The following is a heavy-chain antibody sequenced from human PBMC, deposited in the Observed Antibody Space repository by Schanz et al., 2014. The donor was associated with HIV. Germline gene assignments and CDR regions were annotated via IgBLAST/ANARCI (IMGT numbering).Heavy chain of an antibody. Sequence: EVQLVESGGGLVQPGGSLRLSCAASGISLTNNAMTWVRQAPGKGLEWVSDIRAAGDTYYGDSVKGRFTVSKDISQNTVYLQMNSLRVEDTAVYYCARYPRLIEFGSPQGLDVWGQGTTVTVSS. CDR3: ARYPRLIEFGSPQGLDV. J-gene: IGHJ6*02. D-gene: IGHD6-6*01. V-gene: IGHV3-23*04. CDR1: GISLTNNA. CDR2: IRAAGDT.